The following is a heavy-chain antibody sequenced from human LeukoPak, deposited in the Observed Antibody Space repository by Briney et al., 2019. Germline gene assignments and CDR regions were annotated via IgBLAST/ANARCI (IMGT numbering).Heavy chain of an antibody. V-gene: IGHV3-64*01. CDR2: ISSNGGST. J-gene: IGHJ3*01. CDR3: ARDPYLGRYGAFDV. D-gene: IGHD1-26*01. CDR1: GFTFSSYA. Sequence: PGGSLRLSCAASGFTFSSYAMHWVRQAPGKGLEYVSAISSNGGSTYYANSVKGRFTISRDNAKNSLYLQMNSLRVEDTAVYYCARDPYLGRYGAFDVWGQGTMVTVSS.